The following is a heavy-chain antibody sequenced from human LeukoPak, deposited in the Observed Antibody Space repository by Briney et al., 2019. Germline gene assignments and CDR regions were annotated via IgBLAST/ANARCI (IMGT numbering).Heavy chain of an antibody. J-gene: IGHJ4*02. V-gene: IGHV1-2*06. CDR2: INPKSGGT. CDR3: ARGYDGDY. Sequence: ASVKVSCKASGYTFTDYYMHWVRQAPGQGLEWMGRINPKSGGTNYAQKFQGTDTMTRDTSISTVYMELNRLRSDDTAVYYCARGYDGDYWGQGTLVTVSS. D-gene: IGHD3-16*01. CDR1: GYTFTDYY.